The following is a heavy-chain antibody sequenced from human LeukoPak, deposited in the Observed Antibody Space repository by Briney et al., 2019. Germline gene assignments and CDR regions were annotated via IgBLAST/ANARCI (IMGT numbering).Heavy chain of an antibody. V-gene: IGHV3-30*18. CDR2: ISYDGSNK. CDR3: AKDRGRWLQFFDY. J-gene: IGHJ4*02. Sequence: VQPGRSLRLSCAASGFTFSSYGMHWVRQAPGKGLEWVAVISYDGSNKYYADSVKGRFTISRDNSKNTLYLQMNSLRAEDTAVYYCAKDRGRWLQFFDYWGQGTLVTVSS. CDR1: GFTFSSYG. D-gene: IGHD5-24*01.